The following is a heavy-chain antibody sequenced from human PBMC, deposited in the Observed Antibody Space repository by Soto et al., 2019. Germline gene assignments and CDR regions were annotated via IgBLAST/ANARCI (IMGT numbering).Heavy chain of an antibody. D-gene: IGHD3-3*01. CDR3: AKGYDFWSGYYVFDY. Sequence: GGSLRLSCAAYGFSFSNYAMGWLRQAPGKGPEWVSAISGGFANTSYGDSVKGRFTISRDNSKNTLYLQMNSLRAEDTAIYYCAKGYDFWSGYYVFDYWGQGARVTVSS. CDR1: GFSFSNYA. CDR2: ISGGFANT. V-gene: IGHV3-23*01. J-gene: IGHJ4*02.